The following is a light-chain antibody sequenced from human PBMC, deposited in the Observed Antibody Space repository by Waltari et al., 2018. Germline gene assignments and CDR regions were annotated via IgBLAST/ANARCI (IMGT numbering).Light chain of an antibody. J-gene: IGLJ3*02. CDR3: SSYTSSTVRV. V-gene: IGLV2-14*03. Sequence: QSALTQPASVSGSTGQSITISCTGTSSDVGGFNYVSWYQQHPGKAPKLMIYADSNRPSGVFNRCSGSKSGNTASLTISGLQAEDEAEYYCSSYTSSTVRVFGGGTRLTVL. CDR2: ADS. CDR1: SSDVGGFNY.